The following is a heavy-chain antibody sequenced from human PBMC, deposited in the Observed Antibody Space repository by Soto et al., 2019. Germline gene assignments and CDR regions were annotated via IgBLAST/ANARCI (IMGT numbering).Heavy chain of an antibody. Sequence: SETLSLTCTVSGGSISSYYWSWIRQPPGKGLEWIGYIYYSGSTNYNPSLKSRVTISVDTSKNQFSLKLSSVTAADTAVYYCAREGGGPAAAGTSRIYWYFDLWGRGTLVTVSS. CDR1: GGSISSYY. V-gene: IGHV4-59*01. J-gene: IGHJ2*01. D-gene: IGHD6-13*01. CDR2: IYYSGST. CDR3: AREGGGPAAAGTSRIYWYFDL.